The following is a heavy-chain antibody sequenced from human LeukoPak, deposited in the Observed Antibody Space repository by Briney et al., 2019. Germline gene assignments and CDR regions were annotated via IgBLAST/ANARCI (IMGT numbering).Heavy chain of an antibody. Sequence: GGSLRLSCAASGFTFSSYAMHWVRQAPGKGLEWVAVISYDGSNKYYADSVKGRFTISRDNSKNTLYLQMNSLRAEDTAVYYCAALIVATTIPPDWGQGTLVTVSS. CDR1: GFTFSSYA. V-gene: IGHV3-30-3*01. D-gene: IGHD5-12*01. CDR3: AALIVATTIPPD. J-gene: IGHJ4*02. CDR2: ISYDGSNK.